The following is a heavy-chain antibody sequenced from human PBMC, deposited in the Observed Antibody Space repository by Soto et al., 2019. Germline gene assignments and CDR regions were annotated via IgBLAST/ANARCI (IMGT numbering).Heavy chain of an antibody. CDR2: IYYSGST. Sequence: SETLSLTCTVSGGSISSYYWSWIRQPPGKGLEWIGYIYYSGSTNYNPSLKSRVTISVDTSKNQFSLKLSSVTAADTAVYYCAGNYRTRYYYGMDVWGQGTTVTVSS. D-gene: IGHD3-16*02. V-gene: IGHV4-59*01. J-gene: IGHJ6*02. CDR1: GGSISSYY. CDR3: AGNYRTRYYYGMDV.